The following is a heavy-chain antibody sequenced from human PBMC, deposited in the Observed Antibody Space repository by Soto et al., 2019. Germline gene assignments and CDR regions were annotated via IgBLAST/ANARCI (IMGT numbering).Heavy chain of an antibody. Sequence: SETLSLTCAVSGYSISSGYYWGWVRQPPGKGLEWLGSMFHSGKTYYNPSLKSRLTISVDTSKNQFSLKLNSVTAADTAVYYCARGHFVVVPTVGWFDPWGQGTLVTVSS. V-gene: IGHV4-38-2*01. J-gene: IGHJ5*02. CDR1: GYSISSGYY. D-gene: IGHD2-2*01. CDR3: ARGHFVVVPTVGWFDP. CDR2: MFHSGKT.